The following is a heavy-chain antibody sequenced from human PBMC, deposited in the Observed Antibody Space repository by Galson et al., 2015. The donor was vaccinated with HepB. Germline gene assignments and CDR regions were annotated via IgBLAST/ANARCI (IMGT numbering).Heavy chain of an antibody. D-gene: IGHD4-17*01. J-gene: IGHJ6*02. V-gene: IGHV3-11*04. CDR1: GLSFSDCH. CDR3: SGAGYGDYYYYYGMDV. CDR2: IGISGTNI. Sequence: SLRLSCAAPGLSFSDCHMSWIRQAPGKGLEWVSDIGISGTNIHYADSVKGRFTISRDNSKNTLYLQMNSLRAEDTAVYYCSGAGYGDYYYYYGMDVWGQGTTVTVSS.